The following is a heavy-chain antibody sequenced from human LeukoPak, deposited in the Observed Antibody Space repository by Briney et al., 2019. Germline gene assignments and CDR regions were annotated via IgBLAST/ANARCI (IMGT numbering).Heavy chain of an antibody. CDR1: GFTVSSHY. Sequence: PGGSLRLSCAASGFTVSSHYMSWVRQAPGKGLEWVSVTDSGGSTSYADSVKGRFTISRDTSKNTLYLQMNGLRAEDTAVYYCARLGDYSNKDWGRGTLVTVSS. CDR3: ARLGDYSNKD. D-gene: IGHD4-11*01. V-gene: IGHV3-53*01. CDR2: TDSGGST. J-gene: IGHJ4*02.